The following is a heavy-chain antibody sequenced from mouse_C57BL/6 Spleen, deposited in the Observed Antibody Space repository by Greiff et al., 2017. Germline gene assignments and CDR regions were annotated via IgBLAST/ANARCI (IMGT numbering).Heavy chain of an antibody. CDR2: IDPSGSYT. CDR3: ARRAYGSSYWYFDG. D-gene: IGHD1-1*01. CDR1: GYTFTSYW. V-gene: IGHV1-69*01. J-gene: IGHJ1*03. Sequence: VQLQQPGAELVMPGASVKLSCKASGYTFTSYWMHWVKQRPGQGLEWIGEIDPSGSYTNYNQKFKGKSTLTVDKSSSTAYMQLSSLTSEDSAVYYGARRAYGSSYWYFDGWGTGTTVTVAS.